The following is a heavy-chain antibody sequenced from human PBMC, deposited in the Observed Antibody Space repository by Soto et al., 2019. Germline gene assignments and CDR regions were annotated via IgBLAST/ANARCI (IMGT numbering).Heavy chain of an antibody. Sequence: SETLSLTCTVSGGSISSYYWSWIRQPPGKGLEWIGYIYYSGSTNYNPSLKSRVTISVDTSKNQFSLKLSSVTAADTAVYYCARGGRWLQLPFYYWGQGTLVTVSS. V-gene: IGHV4-59*01. CDR1: GGSISSYY. D-gene: IGHD5-12*01. CDR3: ARGGRWLQLPFYY. CDR2: IYYSGST. J-gene: IGHJ4*02.